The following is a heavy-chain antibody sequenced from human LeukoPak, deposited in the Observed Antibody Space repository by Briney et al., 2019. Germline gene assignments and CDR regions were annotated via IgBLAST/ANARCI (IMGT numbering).Heavy chain of an antibody. CDR3: AKVGGYGDLPRY. CDR2: LYSGGQT. V-gene: IGHV3-53*01. Sequence: PGGSLRLSCAGSGFTIGTNYMTWVRQAQGKGLECVSTLYSGGQTSYADSVKGRFTISRDGSTNTLYLQMNSLRSDDTAVYYCAKVGGYGDLPRYWGQGTLVTVSS. CDR1: GFTIGTNY. D-gene: IGHD2-21*02. J-gene: IGHJ4*02.